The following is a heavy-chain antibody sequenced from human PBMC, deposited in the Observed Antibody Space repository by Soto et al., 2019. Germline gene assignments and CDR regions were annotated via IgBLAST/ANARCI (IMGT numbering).Heavy chain of an antibody. Sequence: QVQLVESGGTLVQPGRSLRLSCAASGVTFSDYGMHWVRQAPGKGLEWVAVISYDGSNEYYADSVKGRFTISRDNAKDTLYLQMSSLRVEDTAVYYCAKDINLRVYAGFSYYYYGMDVWGQGTTFTVSS. CDR3: AKDINLRVYAGFSYYYYGMDV. D-gene: IGHD2-8*01. J-gene: IGHJ6*02. CDR1: GVTFSDYG. V-gene: IGHV3-30*18. CDR2: ISYDGSNE.